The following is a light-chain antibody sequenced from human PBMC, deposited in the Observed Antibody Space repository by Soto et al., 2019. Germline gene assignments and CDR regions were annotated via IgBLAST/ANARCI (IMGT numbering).Light chain of an antibody. V-gene: IGKV1-6*01. CDR1: QAIRTA. J-gene: IGKJ5*01. Sequence: AIQLTQAPSSLYASVGGRVTISGRGRQAIRTALCWYQQKPGKVHKLLIYXASILQSXVPSRFSGSGSGTAFTLTLSRLEPQHFAVYSSPQRYRWPPITFGQGTRLELK. CDR2: XAS. CDR3: PQRYRWPPIT.